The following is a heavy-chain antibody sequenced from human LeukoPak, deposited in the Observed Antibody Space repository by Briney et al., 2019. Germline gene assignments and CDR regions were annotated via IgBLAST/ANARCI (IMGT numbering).Heavy chain of an antibody. CDR3: VRADSTSSFDH. J-gene: IGHJ4*02. D-gene: IGHD2-2*01. CDR2: INSDGSSA. Sequence: PGGSLRLSCTASGFTFSTYWMHWVRQAPGRGLVWDSRINSDGSSASYADSVKGRFTISRDNAKNTLYLQMNSLRAEDTALYYCVRADSTSSFDHWGQGTLVTVSS. CDR1: GFTFSTYW. V-gene: IGHV3-74*01.